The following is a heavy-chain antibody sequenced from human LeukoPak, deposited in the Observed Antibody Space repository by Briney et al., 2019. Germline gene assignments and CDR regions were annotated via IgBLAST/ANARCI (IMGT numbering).Heavy chain of an antibody. V-gene: IGHV3-30*14. CDR3: ARVLWNGDYPRFDY. D-gene: IGHD4-17*01. Sequence: GRSLRLSCAASGFTFSSYAMHWVRQAPGKGLEWVAVISYDGSNKYYADSVKGRFTISRDNSKNTLHLQMNSLRAEDTAVYYCARVLWNGDYPRFDYWGQGTLVTVSS. J-gene: IGHJ4*02. CDR1: GFTFSSYA. CDR2: ISYDGSNK.